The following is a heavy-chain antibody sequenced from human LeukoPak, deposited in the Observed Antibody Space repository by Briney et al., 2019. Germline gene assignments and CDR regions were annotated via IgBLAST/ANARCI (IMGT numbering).Heavy chain of an antibody. Sequence: PSETLSLTCTVSGDSLNSYYWSWIRQPPGEGLQWIGYIFYRGSSNYNASLTSLVAISVDTSMNQFSFKLTYVNAPHTPDYYCAGRAARFFDYWGQGILVTVSS. CDR1: GDSLNSYY. CDR2: IFYRGSS. CDR3: AGRAARFFDY. D-gene: IGHD6-25*01. J-gene: IGHJ4*02. V-gene: IGHV4-59*01.